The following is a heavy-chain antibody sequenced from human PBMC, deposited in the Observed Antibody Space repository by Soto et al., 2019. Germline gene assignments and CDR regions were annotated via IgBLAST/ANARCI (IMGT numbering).Heavy chain of an antibody. CDR2: VSGGGAST. CDR1: GFSYAGCA. V-gene: IGHV3-23*01. Sequence: GGSLRLSCIVSGFSYAGCALAWVRQAPGKGLEWVAAVSGGGASTYYAYSVKGRFSISRDKSGNMVYLQMNSLTAEDTAVYYCAKTQNFNGYYAGLDSWGQGTRVTVSS. J-gene: IGHJ4*02. D-gene: IGHD3-3*01. CDR3: AKTQNFNGYYAGLDS.